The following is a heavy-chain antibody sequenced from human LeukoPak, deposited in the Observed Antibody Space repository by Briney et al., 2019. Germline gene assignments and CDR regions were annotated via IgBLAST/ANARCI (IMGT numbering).Heavy chain of an antibody. CDR1: GGPMSSYY. J-gene: IGHJ6*03. CDR3: ARGQFGVSSYGIYYYYYYMDV. Sequence: SETQSLTCTVSGGPMSSYYGSWIRQPPGKGLEWIGYIYYSGSTNYNPSLKRRVTISVDTSKEQFSLKPSSVTAPDPGRYYCARGQFGVSSYGIYYYYYYMDVWGKGTTVTVSS. CDR2: IYYSGST. V-gene: IGHV4-59*01. D-gene: IGHD5-18*01.